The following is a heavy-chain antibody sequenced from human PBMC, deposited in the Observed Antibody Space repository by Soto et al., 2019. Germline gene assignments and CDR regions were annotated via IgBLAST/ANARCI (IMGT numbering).Heavy chain of an antibody. J-gene: IGHJ4*02. D-gene: IGHD3-3*01. CDR2: INAGNGIT. CDR3: ARDLYDFWSGYTDY. Sequence: ASVKVSCKGSGYTFTSYAMHWVRQAPGQGLEWMGWINAGNGITKYSQKFQGRVTITMDTSASTAYMEMSSLSSEDTAVYYCARDLYDFWSGYTDYWGQGTLLAVSS. CDR1: GYTFTSYA. V-gene: IGHV1-3*01.